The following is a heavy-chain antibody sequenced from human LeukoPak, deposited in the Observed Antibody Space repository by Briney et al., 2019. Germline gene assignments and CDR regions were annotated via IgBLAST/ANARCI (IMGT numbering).Heavy chain of an antibody. CDR1: GFSLTTSGVA. V-gene: IGHV2-5*02. CDR2: IYWDDDK. CDR3: AHGGREMATMDLFDY. J-gene: IGHJ4*02. D-gene: IGHD5-24*01. Sequence: SGPTLVKPTQTLTLTCTFSGFSLTTSGVAVGWIRQPPGKALECLALIYWDDDKRYSPSLKSRLTITKDTSKNQVVLTMTNMDPVDTAAYYCAHGGREMATMDLFDYWGQGTLVTVSS.